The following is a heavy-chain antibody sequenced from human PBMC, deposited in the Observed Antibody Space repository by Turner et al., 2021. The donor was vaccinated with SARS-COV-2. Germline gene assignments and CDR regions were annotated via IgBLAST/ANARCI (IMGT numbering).Heavy chain of an antibody. D-gene: IGHD2-2*02. V-gene: IGHV1-69*10. Sequence: QVQLVQSGAEVKKPGSSVKVSCKASGGTFSSNANNWVRQAPGQGLEWMGGIIPILGITNYAQKFQGRVTITADKSTSTAYMELSSLRSEDTAVYYCAREIPIQRGAFDILGQGTMVTVSS. CDR3: AREIPIQRGAFDI. CDR2: IIPILGIT. CDR1: GGTFSSNA. J-gene: IGHJ3*02.